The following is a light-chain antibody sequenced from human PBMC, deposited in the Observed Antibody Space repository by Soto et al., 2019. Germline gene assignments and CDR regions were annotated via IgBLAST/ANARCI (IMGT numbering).Light chain of an antibody. CDR2: DAS. Sequence: AIQLTQSPSSLSASLGDRVTITCRASQGIGSALAWYQQKPGQSPKFLIYDASTLESGVPSRFSGSGSGTDFTRTITSLQPEDFATYHCQQFSSYPVTFGPGTKVDFK. CDR1: QGIGSA. V-gene: IGKV1-13*02. CDR3: QQFSSYPVT. J-gene: IGKJ3*01.